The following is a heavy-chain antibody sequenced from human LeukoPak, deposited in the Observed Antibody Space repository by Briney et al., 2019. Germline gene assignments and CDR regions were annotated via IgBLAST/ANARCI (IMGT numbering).Heavy chain of an antibody. J-gene: IGHJ4*02. CDR2: ISSSSSTI. V-gene: IGHV3-48*04. Sequence: PGGSLRLSCAASGFTFSSYSMNWVRQAPGKGLEWVSYISSSSSTIYYADSVKGRFTISRDNAKNSLYLQMNSLRAEDTAVYYCARDGPRELLFLYYFDYWGQGTLVTVSS. CDR1: GFTFSSYS. CDR3: ARDGPRELLFLYYFDY. D-gene: IGHD1-26*01.